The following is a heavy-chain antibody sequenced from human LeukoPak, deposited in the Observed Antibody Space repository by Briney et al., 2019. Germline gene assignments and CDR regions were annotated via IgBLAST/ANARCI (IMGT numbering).Heavy chain of an antibody. Sequence: LSETLSLTCAVYGGSFSGYYWSWIRQPPGKGLEWIGKINHSGSTNYNPSLKSRVTISVDTSKNQFSLKVSPVTAADTAVYYCARDKIGGINFDYWGQGTLITVSA. CDR1: GGSFSGYY. CDR2: INHSGST. D-gene: IGHD2/OR15-2a*01. J-gene: IGHJ4*02. CDR3: ARDKIGGINFDY. V-gene: IGHV4-34*01.